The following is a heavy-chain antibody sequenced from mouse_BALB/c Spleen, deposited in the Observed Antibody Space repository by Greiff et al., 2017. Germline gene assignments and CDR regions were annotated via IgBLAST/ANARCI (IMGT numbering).Heavy chain of an antibody. Sequence: EVQRVESGGGSVQPGGSRKLSCAASGFTFSSFGMHWVRQAPEKGLEWVAYISSGSSTIYYADTVKGRFTISRDNPKNTLFLQMTSLRSEDTAMYYCARSGSPRYFDVWGAGTTVTVSS. D-gene: IGHD1-1*01. V-gene: IGHV5-17*02. CDR1: GFTFSSFG. J-gene: IGHJ1*01. CDR2: ISSGSSTI. CDR3: ARSGSPRYFDV.